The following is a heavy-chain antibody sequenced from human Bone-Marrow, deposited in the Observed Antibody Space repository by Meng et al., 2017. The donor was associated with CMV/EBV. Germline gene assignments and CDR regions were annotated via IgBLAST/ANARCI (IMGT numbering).Heavy chain of an antibody. CDR2: ISYDGSNK. Sequence: GGSLRLSCAASGFTFSNYWMSWVRQAPGKGLEWVAVISYDGSNKYYADSVKGRFTISRDNSKNALYLQMNSLRAEDTAVYYCARDRQRITRKVYYYYGMDVWGQGTTVTVSS. CDR3: ARDRQRITRKVYYYYGMDV. D-gene: IGHD1-14*01. V-gene: IGHV3-30-3*01. CDR1: GFTFSNYW. J-gene: IGHJ6*02.